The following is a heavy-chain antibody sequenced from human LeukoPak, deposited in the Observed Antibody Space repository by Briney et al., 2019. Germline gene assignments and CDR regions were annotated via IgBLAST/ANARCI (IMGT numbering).Heavy chain of an antibody. CDR3: ARDKRGSLDY. J-gene: IGHJ4*02. V-gene: IGHV1-2*06. CDR2: IDPRSGGT. CDR1: GYNFYDADSH. D-gene: IGHD1-1*01. Sequence: AASVKVSCNTFGYNFYDADSHLHWVRQAPGQGLEWMGRIDPRSGGTTYAQNLQGRVTMTWDTSITTGYMDLTRLRSDATAMYYCARDKRGSLDYWGQGTPVVVSS.